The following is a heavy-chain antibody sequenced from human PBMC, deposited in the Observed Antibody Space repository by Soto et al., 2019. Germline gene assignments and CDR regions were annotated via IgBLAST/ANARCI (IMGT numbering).Heavy chain of an antibody. CDR2: INPNSGGT. CDR1: GYTFTGYY. Sequence: ASVKVSCKASGYTFTGYYMHWVRQATGQGLEWMGWINPNSGGTNYAQKFQGWVTMTRDTSISTAYMELSRLRSDDTAVYYCARERGGDDFWSGYYSRGMDVWGQGTTVTVSS. V-gene: IGHV1-2*04. CDR3: ARERGGDDFWSGYYSRGMDV. D-gene: IGHD3-3*01. J-gene: IGHJ6*02.